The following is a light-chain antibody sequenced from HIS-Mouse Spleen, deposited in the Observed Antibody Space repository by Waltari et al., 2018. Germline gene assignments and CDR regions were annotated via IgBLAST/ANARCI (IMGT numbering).Light chain of an antibody. CDR2: DDS. CDR1: PLGSKR. J-gene: IGLJ1*01. Sequence: SYVLTQPPSVSVAPGQTARITCGGNPLGSKRVHWYQQKPGQAPLLVVYDDSDRPSGIPERFSGSNSGNTATLTISRVEAGDEADYYCQVRDSSSDRVFGTGTKVTVL. V-gene: IGLV3-21*02. CDR3: QVRDSSSDRV.